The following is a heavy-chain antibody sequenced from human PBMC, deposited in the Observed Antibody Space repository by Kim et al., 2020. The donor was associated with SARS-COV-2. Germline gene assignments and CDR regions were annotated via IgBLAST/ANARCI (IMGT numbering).Heavy chain of an antibody. Sequence: SETLSLTCAVYGGSFSGYYWSWIRQPPGKGLEWIGEINHSGSTNYNPSLKSRVTISVDTSKNQFSLKLSSVTAADTAVYYCARAIVVVPAAKTVENDYWGQGTLVTVSS. J-gene: IGHJ4*02. D-gene: IGHD2-2*01. CDR1: GGSFSGYY. CDR3: ARAIVVVPAAKTVENDY. CDR2: INHSGST. V-gene: IGHV4-34*01.